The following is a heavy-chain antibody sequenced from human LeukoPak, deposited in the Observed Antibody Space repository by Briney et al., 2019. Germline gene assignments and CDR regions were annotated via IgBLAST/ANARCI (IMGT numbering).Heavy chain of an antibody. D-gene: IGHD3-22*01. CDR3: ARTYYYDSSGYYY. J-gene: IGHJ4*02. Sequence: ASVKVSCKASGGTFSSYAISWVRQAPGQGLERMGGITPIFGTANYAQKFQGRVTITADESTSTAYMELSSLRSEDTAVYYCARTYYYDSSGYYYWGQGTLVTVSS. CDR1: GGTFSSYA. CDR2: ITPIFGTA. V-gene: IGHV1-69*13.